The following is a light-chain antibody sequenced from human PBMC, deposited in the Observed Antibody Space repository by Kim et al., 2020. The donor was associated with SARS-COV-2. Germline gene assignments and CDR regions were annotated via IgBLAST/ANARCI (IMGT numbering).Light chain of an antibody. J-gene: IGLJ3*02. Sequence: PGQKVTISCSGSISNVGSSYVSWYQQFPGTAPKLLIYDNNKRPSGIPDRFSGSKSGTSATLGITGLQTGDEADYYCGAWDSSLSGVFGGGTQLTVL. V-gene: IGLV1-51*01. CDR1: ISNVGSSY. CDR3: GAWDSSLSGV. CDR2: DNN.